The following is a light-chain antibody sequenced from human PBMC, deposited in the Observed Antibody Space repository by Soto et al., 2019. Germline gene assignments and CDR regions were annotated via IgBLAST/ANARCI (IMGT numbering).Light chain of an antibody. CDR2: EVN. CDR3: SSYAGSNWYV. J-gene: IGLJ1*01. Sequence: QSALTLPPSASGSPGQSVTISCTGTNSDVGGYNYVSWYQQYPGKAPKLIIYEVNERPSGVPDRFSGSKSGNTASLTVSGLQTADEADYYCSSYAGSNWYVFGTGTKVTVL. CDR1: NSDVGGYNY. V-gene: IGLV2-8*01.